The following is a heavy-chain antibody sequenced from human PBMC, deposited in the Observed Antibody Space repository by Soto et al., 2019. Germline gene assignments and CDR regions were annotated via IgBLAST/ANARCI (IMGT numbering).Heavy chain of an antibody. CDR1: GGSISSGGYY. D-gene: IGHD1-7*01. J-gene: IGHJ3*02. CDR2: IYYSGST. CDR3: ARDLNWNYLSAFDI. Sequence: QVQLQESGPGLVKPSQTLSLTCTVSGGSISSGGYYWSWIRQHPGKGLEWIGYIYYSGSTYYNPSLKSRVTISVDTSKNQFSLNLSSVTAADTAVYYCARDLNWNYLSAFDIWGQGTMVTVSS. V-gene: IGHV4-31*03.